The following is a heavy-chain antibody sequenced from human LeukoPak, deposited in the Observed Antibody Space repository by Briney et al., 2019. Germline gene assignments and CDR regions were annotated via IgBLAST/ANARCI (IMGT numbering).Heavy chain of an antibody. V-gene: IGHV3-53*01. J-gene: IGHJ6*02. CDR2: IYSGGNT. CDR3: ISYGMDV. D-gene: IGHD2-21*01. Sequence: GGCVRLSCAASGCTVSGNYMSWVRQAPGKGLEWVSVIYSGGNTYYADSVKGRFTISRDNSKNTLYLQMNSLRAEDTAVYYCISYGMDVWGQGTTVTVSS. CDR1: GCTVSGNY.